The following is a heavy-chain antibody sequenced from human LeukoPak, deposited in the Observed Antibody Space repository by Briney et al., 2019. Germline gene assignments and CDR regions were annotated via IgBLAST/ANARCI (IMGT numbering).Heavy chain of an antibody. CDR3: ARGRVVRGVIPPYYYYGMDV. D-gene: IGHD3-10*01. J-gene: IGHJ6*02. V-gene: IGHV4-34*01. CDR1: GVSFSGYY. Sequence: PSETLSLTCAVYGVSFSGYYWSWLRQPPGKGWEWLGEINQSGNTNYNPSLKTRVTISVDTSKNQFSLKLSSVTAADTAVYYCARGRVVRGVIPPYYYYGMDVWGQGTTVTVSS. CDR2: INQSGNT.